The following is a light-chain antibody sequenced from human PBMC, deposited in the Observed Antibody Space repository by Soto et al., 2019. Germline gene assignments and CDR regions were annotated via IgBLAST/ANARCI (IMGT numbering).Light chain of an antibody. Sequence: AIRVSQSPSSLSASTGDRATLTCRASQGISSYLAWYQQKPGKAPKLLIYAASTLQSGVPARFSGSGSGTDFTLTISCLQSEDFATYYCQHCSSYSEAFGQGTKVDIK. CDR2: AAS. V-gene: IGKV1-8*01. J-gene: IGKJ1*01. CDR1: QGISSY. CDR3: QHCSSYSEA.